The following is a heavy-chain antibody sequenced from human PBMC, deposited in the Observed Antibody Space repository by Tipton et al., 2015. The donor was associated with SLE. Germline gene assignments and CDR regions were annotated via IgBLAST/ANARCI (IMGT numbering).Heavy chain of an antibody. V-gene: IGHV4-31*03. D-gene: IGHD5-24*01. CDR3: ARDLAGATIDWYFDL. Sequence: TLSLTCTVSGGSISSGGYYWSWIRQHPGKGLEWIGYIYYSGSTYYNPSLKSRVTISVDTSKNQFSLKLSSVTAADTAVYYCARDLAGATIDWYFDLWGRGTLVTVSS. CDR2: IYYSGST. J-gene: IGHJ2*01. CDR1: GGSISSGGYY.